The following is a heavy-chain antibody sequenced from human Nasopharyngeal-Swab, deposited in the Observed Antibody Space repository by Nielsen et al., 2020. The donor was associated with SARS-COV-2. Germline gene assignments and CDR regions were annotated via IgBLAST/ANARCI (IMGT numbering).Heavy chain of an antibody. CDR3: ARDRAGRLSSGWYYYYYGMDV. CDR1: GFTFSSYA. D-gene: IGHD6-19*01. Sequence: GGSLRLSCAASGFTFSSYAMHWVRQAPGKGLEWVPVISYDGSNKYYADSVKGRFTISRDNSKNTLYLQMNSLRAEDTAVYYCARDRAGRLSSGWYYYYYGMDVWGQGTTVTVSS. V-gene: IGHV3-30-3*01. CDR2: ISYDGSNK. J-gene: IGHJ6*02.